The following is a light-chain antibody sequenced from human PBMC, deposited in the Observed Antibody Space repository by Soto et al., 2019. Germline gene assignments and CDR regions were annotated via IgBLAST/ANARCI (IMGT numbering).Light chain of an antibody. V-gene: IGKV1-27*01. CDR2: LAS. Sequence: DIRMTQSPSSLSVSVGDRVTITCRTSQGISNYLAWYQQKSGKPPKLLIYLASTLRSGVSSLFSGSRSGTDFTITISSLQPEDVATYYCHKYNSDPLFGGGTKVEI. J-gene: IGKJ4*01. CDR3: HKYNSDPL. CDR1: QGISNY.